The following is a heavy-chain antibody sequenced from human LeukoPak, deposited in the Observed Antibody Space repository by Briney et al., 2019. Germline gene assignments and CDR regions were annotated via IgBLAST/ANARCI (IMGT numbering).Heavy chain of an antibody. CDR3: ARDVGCSSTTCYFDY. J-gene: IGHJ4*02. CDR2: VNWDGGST. CDR1: GFTFDSYT. D-gene: IGHD2-2*01. Sequence: GGSLRLSCAASGFTFDSYTMHWVRQGPGKGLEWVSLVNWDGGSTFYADSVKGRFTISRDNTKNSLYLQMNSLGTEDTALYYCARDVGCSSTTCYFDYWGQGTLVTVSS. V-gene: IGHV3-43*01.